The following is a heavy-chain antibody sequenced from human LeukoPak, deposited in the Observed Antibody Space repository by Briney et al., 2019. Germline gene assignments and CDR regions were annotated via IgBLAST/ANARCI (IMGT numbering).Heavy chain of an antibody. CDR2: IIPIFGTA. Sequence: ASVKVSCKASGGTFSSYAISWVRQAPGQGLEWMGGIIPIFGTANYAQKFQGRVTMTRDTSTSTFYMELSSLRSEDTAAYYCARDVSAGGYYDSRGYYSNSLRLDYWGQGTLVTVSS. V-gene: IGHV1-69*05. D-gene: IGHD3-22*01. CDR3: ARDVSAGGYYDSRGYYSNSLRLDY. J-gene: IGHJ4*02. CDR1: GGTFSSYA.